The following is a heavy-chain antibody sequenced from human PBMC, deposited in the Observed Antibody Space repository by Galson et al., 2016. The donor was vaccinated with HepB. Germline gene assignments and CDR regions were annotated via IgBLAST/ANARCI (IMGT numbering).Heavy chain of an antibody. D-gene: IGHD4-23*01. CDR2: SSYDGRHT. V-gene: IGHV3-30*03. CDR3: ARDGGYGGTAIDSHHYGMDV. Sequence: SLRLSCAGSGFTFGAYGLHWVRQPPGKGLEWVALSSYDGRHTEYADSVKGRFTLLRDNSENTLFLQLDSVRIEATATYYCARDGGYGGTAIDSHHYGMDVWGQGTTVIVSS. CDR1: GFTFGAYG. J-gene: IGHJ6*02.